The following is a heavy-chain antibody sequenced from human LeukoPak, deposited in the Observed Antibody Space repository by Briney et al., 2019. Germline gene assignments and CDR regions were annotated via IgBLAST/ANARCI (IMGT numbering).Heavy chain of an antibody. CDR3: ARGSLTTAAMDV. V-gene: IGHV4-59*01. CDR1: GGSITSYY. Sequence: SETLSLTCSVSGGSITSYYWSWIRQSPGKGLEWIAYRHHSGSTSYNPSLKGRATISIDMSNNEFSLTVTSVTAADTAVYYCARGSLTTAAMDVWGKGTTVTVSS. D-gene: IGHD2/OR15-2a*01. J-gene: IGHJ6*03. CDR2: RHHSGST.